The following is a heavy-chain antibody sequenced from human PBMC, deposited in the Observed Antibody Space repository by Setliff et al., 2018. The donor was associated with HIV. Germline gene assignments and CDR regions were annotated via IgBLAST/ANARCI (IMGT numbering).Heavy chain of an antibody. J-gene: IGHJ1*01. Sequence: GASVKVSCKASGYIFRNHYIHWVRQAPGKGLEWMAMINPEGGGTTNAQKFQGRITLASDTSTNTVYMELSSLTHEDAAIYFCARDPAPSSSASYFQHWGQGTPVTVSS. V-gene: IGHV1-46*01. CDR2: INPEGGGT. CDR3: ARDPAPSSSASYFQH. D-gene: IGHD6-6*01. CDR1: GYIFRNHY.